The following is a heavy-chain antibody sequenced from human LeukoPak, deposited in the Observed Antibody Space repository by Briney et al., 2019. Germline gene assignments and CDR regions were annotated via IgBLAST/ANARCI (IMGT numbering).Heavy chain of an antibody. CDR2: ITSGSSYI. Sequence: GGSLRLSCAASGFTFSSYNMNWVRQAPGQGLEWVSSITSGSSYIYYADSVRGRFTISRDNAKSSLYLQMNSLRAEDTAVYYCAELGITMTGGVWGKGTTVTISS. D-gene: IGHD3-10*02. V-gene: IGHV3-21*01. CDR1: GFTFSSYN. J-gene: IGHJ6*04. CDR3: AELGITMTGGV.